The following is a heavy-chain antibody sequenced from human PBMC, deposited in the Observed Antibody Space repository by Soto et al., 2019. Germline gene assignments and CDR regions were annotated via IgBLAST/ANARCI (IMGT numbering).Heavy chain of an antibody. CDR3: ARAVLDSGWYSAFDI. D-gene: IGHD6-19*01. V-gene: IGHV6-1*01. Sequence: SQTLSLTCGISGDSVPSNSATWNWIRQSPSRGLEWLGRTYFRSKWRNDYALSVKSRIIINADTSKNQFSLQLNSVTPDDTAVYYCARAVLDSGWYSAFDIWGQGTMVT. CDR1: GDSVPSNSAT. CDR2: TYFRSKWRN. J-gene: IGHJ3*02.